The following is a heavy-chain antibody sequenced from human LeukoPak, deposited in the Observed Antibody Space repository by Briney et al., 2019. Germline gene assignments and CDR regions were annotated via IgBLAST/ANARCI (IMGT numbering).Heavy chain of an antibody. CDR1: GDSMNNYY. Sequence: SETLSLTCTVSGDSMNNYYWSWIRQPPGKGLEWIGNINSGSTNSNPSLKSRATISVDMSRKHFFLDLSSVTAADTAVYYCARAVHYSGTSDQYTGGWCYFDFWGQGTLVTVSS. CDR2: INSGST. J-gene: IGHJ4*02. D-gene: IGHD2-8*02. CDR3: ARAVHYSGTSDQYTGGWCYFDF. V-gene: IGHV4-59*01.